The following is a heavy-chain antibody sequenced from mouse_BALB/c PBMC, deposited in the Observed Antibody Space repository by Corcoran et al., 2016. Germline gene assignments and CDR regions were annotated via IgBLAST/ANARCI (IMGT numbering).Heavy chain of an antibody. CDR2: INPYNDGT. Sequence: EVQLQQSGPELVKPGASVKMSCKASGYTFTSYVMHWVKQKPGQGLEWIGYINPYNDGTKYNEKFKGKATLTSDKSSSTAYMELSSLTSEDSAVYYCAIYYGSSLYYAMDYWGQGTSVTVSS. CDR3: AIYYGSSLYYAMDY. J-gene: IGHJ4*01. V-gene: IGHV1S136*01. CDR1: GYTFTSYV. D-gene: IGHD1-1*01.